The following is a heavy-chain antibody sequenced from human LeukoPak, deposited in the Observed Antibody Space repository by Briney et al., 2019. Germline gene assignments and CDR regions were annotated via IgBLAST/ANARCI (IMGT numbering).Heavy chain of an antibody. CDR2: ISGSGGST. V-gene: IGHV3-23*01. CDR3: AKSTMIVVVIVDAFDI. D-gene: IGHD3-22*01. CDR1: GFTFSSYW. Sequence: GGSLRLSCAASGFTFSSYWMSWVRQAPGKGLEWVSAISGSGGSTYYADSVKGRFTISRDNSKNTLYLQMNSLRAEDTAVYYCAKSTMIVVVIVDAFDIWGQGTMVTVSS. J-gene: IGHJ3*02.